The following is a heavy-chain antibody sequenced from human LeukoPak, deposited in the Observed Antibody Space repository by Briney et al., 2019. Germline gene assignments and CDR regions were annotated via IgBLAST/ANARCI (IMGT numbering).Heavy chain of an antibody. CDR1: GFTFSSYA. V-gene: IGHV3-23*01. CDR3: AKRFSVAGSTYYFDY. CDR2: ISGSGGST. D-gene: IGHD6-19*01. J-gene: IGHJ4*02. Sequence: GGSLRLSCAASGFTFSSYAMSWVRQAPGKGLEWVSAISGSGGSTYYADSVKGRFTISRDNSKNTLYLQMNSLRAEDTAVYYCAKRFSVAGSTYYFDYWGQGTLVPVSA.